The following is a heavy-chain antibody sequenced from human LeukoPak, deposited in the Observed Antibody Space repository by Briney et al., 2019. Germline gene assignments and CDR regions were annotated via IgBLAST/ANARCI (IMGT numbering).Heavy chain of an antibody. CDR3: ARGGDFWSGYSRGYYMDV. D-gene: IGHD3-3*01. V-gene: IGHV3-23*01. Sequence: GGSLRLSCAASGFTFSSYAMSWVRQAPGKGLEWVSAISGSGGNTYYADSVKGRFTISRDNSKNTLYLQMNSLRVEDTAVYYCARGGDFWSGYSRGYYMDVWGKGTTVTISS. CDR1: GFTFSSYA. CDR2: ISGSGGNT. J-gene: IGHJ6*03.